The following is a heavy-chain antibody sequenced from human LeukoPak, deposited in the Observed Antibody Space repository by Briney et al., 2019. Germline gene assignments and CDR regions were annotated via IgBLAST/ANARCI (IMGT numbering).Heavy chain of an antibody. CDR2: IRSKAYGGTT. CDR1: GFTFSTHS. D-gene: IGHD1-1*01. V-gene: IGHV3-49*04. J-gene: IGHJ4*02. CDR3: TRVSRYNWNDRRFDY. Sequence: GGSLRLSCAASGFTFSTHSMSWVRQAPGKGLEWVGFIRSKAYGGTTEYAASVKGRFTISRDDSKSIAYLQMNSLKTEDTAVYYCTRVSRYNWNDRRFDYWGQGTLVTVSS.